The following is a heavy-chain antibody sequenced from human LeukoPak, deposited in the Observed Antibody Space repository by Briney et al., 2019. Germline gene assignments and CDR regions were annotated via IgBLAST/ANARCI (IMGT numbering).Heavy chain of an antibody. CDR2: ISSSSSYI. D-gene: IGHD5-12*01. J-gene: IGHJ6*02. CDR1: GFTFSSYS. V-gene: IGHV3-21*01. CDR3: ARGRGYSGYDYGMDV. Sequence: GGSLRLSCAASGFTFSSYSMNWLRESPGKGLEWLSSISSSSSYIYYADSVKGRFTISRDNAKNALYLQIHSLRAEDTAVYYCARGRGYSGYDYGMDVWGQGTTVTVSS.